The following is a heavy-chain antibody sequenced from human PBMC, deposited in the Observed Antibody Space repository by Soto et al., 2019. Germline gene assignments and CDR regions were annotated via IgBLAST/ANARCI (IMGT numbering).Heavy chain of an antibody. CDR2: IIPIFGTA. Sequence: QVQLVQSGAEVKKPGSSVKVSCKASGGTFSNYTINWVRQAPGQGLECMGGIIPIFGTASYAQKFQGRVTITADESTSTAYMELSSLRSEDTAVYYCARPLGSSHLFDYWGQGTLVTVSS. J-gene: IGHJ4*02. V-gene: IGHV1-69*01. CDR1: GGTFSNYT. D-gene: IGHD3-10*01. CDR3: ARPLGSSHLFDY.